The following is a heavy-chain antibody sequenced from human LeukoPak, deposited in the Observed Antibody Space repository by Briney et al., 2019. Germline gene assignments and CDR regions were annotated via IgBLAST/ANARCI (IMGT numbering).Heavy chain of an antibody. V-gene: IGHV4-39*07. J-gene: IGHJ4*02. Sequence: SETLSLTCTVSGGSISSSSYYWGWIRQPPGKGLEWIGSIYYSGSTYYNPSLKSRVTISVETSKNQFSLKLSSVTAADTAVYYCARGMEVTIFGVVIRTQGGYFDYWGQGTLVTVSS. D-gene: IGHD3-3*01. CDR3: ARGMEVTIFGVVIRTQGGYFDY. CDR2: IYYSGST. CDR1: GGSISSSSYY.